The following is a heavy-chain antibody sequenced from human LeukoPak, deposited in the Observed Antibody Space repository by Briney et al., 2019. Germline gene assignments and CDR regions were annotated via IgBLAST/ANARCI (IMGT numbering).Heavy chain of an antibody. V-gene: IGHV3-23*01. Sequence: GGSLRLSCAASGFTFSSYAMSWVRQAPGKGLEWVSAISGSGGSTYYADSVKGRFTISRDNSKNTLYLQMNSLRAEDTAVYYCAKGEQWLGKGKCLFDYWGQGTLVTVSS. D-gene: IGHD6-19*01. CDR3: AKGEQWLGKGKCLFDY. J-gene: IGHJ4*02. CDR1: GFTFSSYA. CDR2: ISGSGGST.